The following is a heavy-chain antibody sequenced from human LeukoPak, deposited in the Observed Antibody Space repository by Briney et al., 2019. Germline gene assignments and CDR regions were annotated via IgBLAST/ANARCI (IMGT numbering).Heavy chain of an antibody. CDR1: GGSFSDYY. CDR3: AIDHCSGISCHSGAFDI. J-gene: IGHJ3*02. CDR2: IEHSGST. V-gene: IGHV4-34*01. D-gene: IGHD2-2*01. Sequence: TSETLSPTCAVYGGSFSDYYWSWLRQPPGKGLEWIGEIEHSGSTNYNPSLKSRVTISVDTSKNQFSLKLSSVAAADTAVYYCAIDHCSGISCHSGAFDIWGQRTMVTVSS.